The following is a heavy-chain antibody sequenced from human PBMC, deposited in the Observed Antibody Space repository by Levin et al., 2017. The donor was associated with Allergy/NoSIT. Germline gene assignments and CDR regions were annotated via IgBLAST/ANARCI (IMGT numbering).Heavy chain of an antibody. J-gene: IGHJ4*02. CDR3: AKGMYYDFWSGPAWEY. V-gene: IGHV3-9*01. Sequence: PGGSLRLSCAASGFTFDDYAMHWVRQAPGKGLEWVSGISWNSGSIGYADSVKGRFTISRDNAKNSLYLQMNSLRAEDTALYYCAKGMYYDFWSGPAWEYWGQGTLVTVSS. CDR1: GFTFDDYA. D-gene: IGHD3-3*01. CDR2: ISWNSGSI.